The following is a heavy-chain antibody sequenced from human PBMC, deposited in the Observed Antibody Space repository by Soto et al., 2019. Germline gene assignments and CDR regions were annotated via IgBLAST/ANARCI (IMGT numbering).Heavy chain of an antibody. CDR2: INPTGGST. CDR3: ARPPFPGCINAVCYPFDY. Sequence: QVQLVQSGAEVKKPGASVKVSCKASGYTFTDYYIHWVRQAPGQGLEWMGMINPTGGSTDYAQKFRGRVTMTRDTSTGTVYMALCSLRSEDTAVYYCARPPFPGCINAVCYPFDYWGQGTLVTVSS. D-gene: IGHD2-8*01. J-gene: IGHJ4*02. V-gene: IGHV1-46*01. CDR1: GYTFTDYY.